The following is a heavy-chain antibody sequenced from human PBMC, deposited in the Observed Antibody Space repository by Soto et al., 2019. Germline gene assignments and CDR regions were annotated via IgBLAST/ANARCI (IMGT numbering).Heavy chain of an antibody. Sequence: ASVKVSCKASGYTFTSYDINWVRQATGQGLEWMGWMNPNNGNTNYAQKFQGRVTMTRNTSTTTAYMELRSLRSDDTAIYYCAMVDVYVTPSPQDVWGQGTTVTVSS. CDR3: AMVDVYVTPSPQDV. J-gene: IGHJ6*02. CDR1: GYTFTSYD. D-gene: IGHD3-16*01. V-gene: IGHV1-8*01. CDR2: MNPNNGNT.